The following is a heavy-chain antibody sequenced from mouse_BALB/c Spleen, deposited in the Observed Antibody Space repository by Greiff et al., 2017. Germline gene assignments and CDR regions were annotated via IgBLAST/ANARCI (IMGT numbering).Heavy chain of an antibody. J-gene: IGHJ2*01. D-gene: IGHD1-3*01. V-gene: IGHV1S56*01. CDR3: ERSGRYCEGY. CDR1: GYTFTSYY. Sequence: VQLQQSGPELVKPGASVRISCKASGYTFTSYYIHWVKQRPGQGLEWIGWIYPGNVNTKYNEKFKGKATLAADKSSSTAYMQLNSLTTEDCAVYFYERSGRYCEGYWGQGTTLTVSA. CDR2: IYPGNVNT.